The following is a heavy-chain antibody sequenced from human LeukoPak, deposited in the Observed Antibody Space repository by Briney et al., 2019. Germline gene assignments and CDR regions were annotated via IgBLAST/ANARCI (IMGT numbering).Heavy chain of an antibody. Sequence: GGSLRLSCAASGFXFSSYWIHWVRQAPGKGLVWVSRISSDGSDTSYADSVKGRFTISRDNSKNTLYLQMNSLRAEDRAVYYCARTTYWFDSWGQGTLVTVSS. CDR2: ISSDGSDT. V-gene: IGHV3-74*01. D-gene: IGHD1-1*01. CDR1: GFXFSSYW. J-gene: IGHJ5*01. CDR3: ARTTYWFDS.